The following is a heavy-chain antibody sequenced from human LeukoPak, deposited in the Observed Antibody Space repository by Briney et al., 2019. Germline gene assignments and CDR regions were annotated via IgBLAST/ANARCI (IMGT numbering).Heavy chain of an antibody. CDR2: ISSSSSYI. D-gene: IGHD4-23*01. Sequence: PGGSLRLSCAASGFTFSSYSMNWVRQAPGKGLEWVSSISSSSSYIYYADSVKGRFTISRDNAKNSLYLQMNSLRAEDTAVYYCARAPRAPGGSSGMDVWGQGTTVTVSS. CDR3: ARAPRAPGGSSGMDV. J-gene: IGHJ6*02. V-gene: IGHV3-21*01. CDR1: GFTFSSYS.